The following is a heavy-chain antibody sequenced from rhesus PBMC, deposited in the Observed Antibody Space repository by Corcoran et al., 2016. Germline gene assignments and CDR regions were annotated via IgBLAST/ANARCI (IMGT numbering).Heavy chain of an antibody. CDR3: ARGPYNSGSYNDAFDF. Sequence: QLQLQESGPGLVKPSETLSVTCAVSGGSISSSYWSWIRQAPGKGLEWIGYIYGSGSSTNYNPPLKRRVTLSVDTSKNQLSLKLSSVTTADTAVYYCARGPYNSGSYNDAFDFWGQGLRVTVSS. J-gene: IGHJ3*01. CDR1: GGSISSSY. V-gene: IGHV4-169*01. CDR2: IYGSGSST. D-gene: IGHD1-44*02.